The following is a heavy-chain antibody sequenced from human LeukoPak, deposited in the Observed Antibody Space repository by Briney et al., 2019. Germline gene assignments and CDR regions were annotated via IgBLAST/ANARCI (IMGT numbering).Heavy chain of an antibody. CDR1: GYTFTGYY. V-gene: IGHV1-2*02. J-gene: IGHJ6*04. CDR3: ARAADIVVVLALVV. Sequence: ASVKVSCKASGYTFTGYYMHWVRQAPGQGLEWMGWINPNSGGTNYAQKFQGRVTMTRDTSISTAYMELSRLRSDDTAVYYCARAADIVVVLALVVWGKGITVTVSS. CDR2: INPNSGGT. D-gene: IGHD2-2*01.